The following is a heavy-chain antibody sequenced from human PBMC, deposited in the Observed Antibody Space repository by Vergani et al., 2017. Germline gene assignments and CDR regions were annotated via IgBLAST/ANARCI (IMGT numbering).Heavy chain of an antibody. CDR2: IYYSGST. D-gene: IGHD3/OR15-3a*01. Sequence: QVQLQESGPGLVKPSETLSLTCTVSGGSISSYYWSWIRQPPGTGLEWIGYIYYSGSTNYNPSLKSRVTISVNTSKNQFSLKLSSVTAADTAVYYCAGDSQGGLGWXFDYWGQGTLVTVSS. J-gene: IGHJ4*02. V-gene: IGHV4-59*01. CDR3: AGDSQGGLGWXFDY. CDR1: GGSISSYY.